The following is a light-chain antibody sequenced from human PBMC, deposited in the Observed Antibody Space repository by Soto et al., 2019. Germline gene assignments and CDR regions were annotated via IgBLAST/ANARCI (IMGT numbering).Light chain of an antibody. Sequence: EIVMTQSPVTLSVPPGERATLSCRASQSVGRNVAWYQQKPGQAPRLLMYDASNRATGIPARFSGSGSGTAFTLIISSLQSDDFAVYSCQQFNKWPPVFGPGTTVDIK. CDR2: DAS. V-gene: IGKV3-15*01. J-gene: IGKJ3*01. CDR3: QQFNKWPPV. CDR1: QSVGRN.